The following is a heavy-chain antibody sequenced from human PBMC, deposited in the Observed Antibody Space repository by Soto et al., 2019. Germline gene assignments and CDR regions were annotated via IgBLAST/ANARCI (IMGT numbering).Heavy chain of an antibody. CDR1: GFTFSNLA. CDR3: AILNAASGSY. Sequence: PGGSLRLSCTPSGFTFSNLAITWVRQAPGKGLEWVSTIDAGGGSTHYADSVKGRFTISRDNSKNTLYLQMNSLRAEDTAVYYCAILNAASGSYWGQGSLVTVSS. CDR2: IDAGGGST. J-gene: IGHJ4*02. D-gene: IGHD6-25*01. V-gene: IGHV3-23*01.